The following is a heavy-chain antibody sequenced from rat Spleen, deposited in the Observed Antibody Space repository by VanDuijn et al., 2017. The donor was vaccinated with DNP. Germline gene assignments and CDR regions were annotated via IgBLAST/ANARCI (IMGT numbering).Heavy chain of an antibody. CDR2: IWSNGNT. V-gene: IGHV2-47*01. Sequence: QVQLKESGPGLVQPSQTLSLTCTVSGLSLTSNSVSWIRQPPGKGLEWMGVIWSNGNTDYNSGHRSRLLISRDISKGQVFLKMNSLQTEDSAIYFCAREDTAMVVGYLDYWGRGVMVTISS. CDR1: GLSLTSNS. D-gene: IGHD1-12*02. J-gene: IGHJ2*01. CDR3: AREDTAMVVGYLDY.